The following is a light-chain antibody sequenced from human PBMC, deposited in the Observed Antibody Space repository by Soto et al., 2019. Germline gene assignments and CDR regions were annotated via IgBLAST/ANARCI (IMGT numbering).Light chain of an antibody. J-gene: IGLJ2*01. CDR3: QTWGTGIHV. CDR2: LNSDGSH. V-gene: IGLV4-69*01. Sequence: QSVLTQSPSASASLGASVKLTCTLSSGHSSYAIAWHQQQPQQGPRYLMKLNSDGSHRTGDGIPDPFSGSSSGAERYLTISSLQSEDEADYYCQTWGTGIHVFGGGTKLTVL. CDR1: SGHSSYA.